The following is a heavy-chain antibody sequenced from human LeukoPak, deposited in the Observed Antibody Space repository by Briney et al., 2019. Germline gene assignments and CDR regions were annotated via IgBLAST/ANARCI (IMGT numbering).Heavy chain of an antibody. J-gene: IGHJ3*01. D-gene: IGHD1-26*01. Sequence: GGSLRLSCAASGFTFSNAWMTWVRQAPGKGLEWVGHVKSKTDGGTTDYAAPGKGRFTISRDDSKNTLYLQMNSPKTEDTAVYYCTTWDGVDWGQGTMVTVSS. CDR1: GFTFSNAW. CDR3: TTWDGVD. CDR2: VKSKTDGGTT. V-gene: IGHV3-15*01.